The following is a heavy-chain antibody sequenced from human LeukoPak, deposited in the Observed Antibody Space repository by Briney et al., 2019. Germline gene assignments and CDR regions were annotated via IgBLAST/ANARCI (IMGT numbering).Heavy chain of an antibody. CDR2: IDWNSDSL. Sequence: PGRSLRLSCAASGFNFDDYAIHWVRQAPGKGLEWVSGIDWNSDSLGYADSVKGRFTISRDNAKNSLYLQMNSLTIEDTGMYYCAKSDRGSSWYVYYFQHWGQGTLVTVS. D-gene: IGHD6-13*01. CDR3: AKSDRGSSWYVYYFQH. CDR1: GFNFDDYA. V-gene: IGHV3-9*01. J-gene: IGHJ1*01.